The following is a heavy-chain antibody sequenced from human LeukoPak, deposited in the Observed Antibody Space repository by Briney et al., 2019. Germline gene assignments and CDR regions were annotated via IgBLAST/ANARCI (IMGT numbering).Heavy chain of an antibody. CDR1: GYTFTINY. V-gene: IGHV1-46*01. Sequence: ASVKVSCTASGYTFTINYMHWVRQAPGQGLEWMGLINPSGGSISYAQKFQGRVTMTRDTSTSTVYMELSSLRSEDTAVYYCARGRTTVVTPGYFQYWGQGTLVIVSS. D-gene: IGHD4-23*01. CDR2: INPSGGSI. CDR3: ARGRTTVVTPGYFQY. J-gene: IGHJ1*01.